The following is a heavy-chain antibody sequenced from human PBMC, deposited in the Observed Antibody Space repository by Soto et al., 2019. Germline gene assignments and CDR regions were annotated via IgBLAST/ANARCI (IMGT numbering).Heavy chain of an antibody. CDR2: INHSGST. CDR1: GGSFSGYY. D-gene: IGHD2-15*01. Sequence: QVQLQQWGAGLLKPSETLSLTCAVYGGSFSGYYWSWIRQPPGKGLEWIGEINHSGSTNYNPSLKSRVTISVDTSKNQFSLKLSSVTAADTAVYYCARAQLPRYCSGGSCYPVGHPEYFQHWGQGTLVTVSS. V-gene: IGHV4-34*01. J-gene: IGHJ1*01. CDR3: ARAQLPRYCSGGSCYPVGHPEYFQH.